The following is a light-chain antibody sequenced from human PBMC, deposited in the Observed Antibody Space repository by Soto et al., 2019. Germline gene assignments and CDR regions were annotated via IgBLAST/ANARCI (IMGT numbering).Light chain of an antibody. CDR1: QSVSSN. V-gene: IGKV3-20*01. CDR3: QQCGGSPT. J-gene: IGKJ1*01. CDR2: GAS. Sequence: EIVMTQSPATLSLSPGERATLSCRASQSVSSNLAWYQQKPGQAPRLLIYGASTRAAGIPDRFSGSGSGTDFTLTISRLEPEDFAMYYCQQCGGSPTFGQGTKVDIK.